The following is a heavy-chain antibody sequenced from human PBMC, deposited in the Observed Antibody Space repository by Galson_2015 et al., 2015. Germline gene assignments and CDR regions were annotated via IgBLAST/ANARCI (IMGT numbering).Heavy chain of an antibody. D-gene: IGHD3-22*01. Sequence: SLRLSCAASGFTFSSYAMSWVRQAPGKGLEWVSAISGSGGSTYYADSVKGRFTISRDNSKNTLYLQMNSLRAEDMAVYYCAKLKMIVVVITHFDYWGQGTLVTVSS. CDR2: ISGSGGST. J-gene: IGHJ4*02. CDR1: GFTFSSYA. V-gene: IGHV3-23*01. CDR3: AKLKMIVVVITHFDY.